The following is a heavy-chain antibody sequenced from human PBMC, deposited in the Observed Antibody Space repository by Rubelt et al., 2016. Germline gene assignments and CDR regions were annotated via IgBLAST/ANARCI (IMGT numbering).Heavy chain of an antibody. CDR3: AKGGDI. J-gene: IGHJ3*02. CDR1: GFTFSGYA. D-gene: IGHD2-15*01. CDR2: ISGSGGST. V-gene: IGHV3-23*01. Sequence: GGGLVQPGGSLRLSCAASGFTFSGYAMNWVRQAPGKGLEWVSGISGSGGSTYYADSVKGRFIISRDNSKNMLYLQMNSLRDEDTAVYYCAKGGDIWGQGTMVTVSS.